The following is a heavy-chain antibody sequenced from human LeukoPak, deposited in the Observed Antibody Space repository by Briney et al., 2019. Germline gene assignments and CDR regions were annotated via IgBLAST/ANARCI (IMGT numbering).Heavy chain of an antibody. D-gene: IGHD1-26*01. CDR2: IYYSGST. J-gene: IGHJ4*02. CDR3: ASSSLGRYDY. CDR1: GGSISSGGYY. V-gene: IGHV4-31*03. Sequence: SQTLSLTCTVSGGSISSGGYYWSWIRQHPGKGLEWIGYIYYSGSTYYNPSLKRRVIISVDTSNNQFSLKLGSVTAADTAVYYCASSSLGRYDYWGQGTLVTVSS.